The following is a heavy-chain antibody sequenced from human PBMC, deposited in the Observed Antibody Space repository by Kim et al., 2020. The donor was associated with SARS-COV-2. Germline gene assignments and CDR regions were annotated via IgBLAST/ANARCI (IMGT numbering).Heavy chain of an antibody. J-gene: IGHJ6*03. D-gene: IGHD2-15*01. CDR1: GGSFSGYY. V-gene: IGHV4-34*01. CDR2: INHSGST. CDR3: ARRWLYYYYMDV. Sequence: SETLSLTCAVYGGSFSGYYWSWIRQPPGKGLEWIGEINHSGSTNYNPSLKSRVTISVDTSKNQFSLKLSSVIAADTAVYYCARRWLYYYYMDVWGKGTTVTVSS.